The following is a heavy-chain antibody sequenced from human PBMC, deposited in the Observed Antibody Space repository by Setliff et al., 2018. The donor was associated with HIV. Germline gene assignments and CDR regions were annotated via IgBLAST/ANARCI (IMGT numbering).Heavy chain of an antibody. CDR2: IYTSGST. V-gene: IGHV4-61*09. J-gene: IGHJ2*01. D-gene: IGHD3-16*01. CDR3: AEGAVTFGGVLNY. Sequence: PSETLSLTCTVSGGSISSGSYYWSWIRQPAGKGLEWIGQIYTSGSTNYNPSLKSRVTISVDTSKNQFSLKLRFVTAADTAVYYCAEGAVTFGGVLNYWGRGTLVTVSS. CDR1: GGSISSGSYY.